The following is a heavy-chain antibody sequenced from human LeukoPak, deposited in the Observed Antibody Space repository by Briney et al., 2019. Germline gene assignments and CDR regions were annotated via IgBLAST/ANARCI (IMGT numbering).Heavy chain of an antibody. CDR1: GGSISTSTYY. V-gene: IGHV4-39*02. D-gene: IGHD6-13*01. CDR3: ARDPTAAGKGAWFDP. Sequence: SETLSLTCTVSGGSISTSTYYWGWIRQPPGKGLEWIGSISYSGNTYYNPSLKSRVTISVDTSKNQFSLKLSSVTAADTAVYYCARDPTAAGKGAWFDPWGQGTLVTVSS. CDR2: ISYSGNT. J-gene: IGHJ5*02.